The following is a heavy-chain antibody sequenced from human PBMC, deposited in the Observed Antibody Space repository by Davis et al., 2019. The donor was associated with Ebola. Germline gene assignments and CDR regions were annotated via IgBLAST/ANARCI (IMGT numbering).Heavy chain of an antibody. Sequence: ASVKVSCKASGYTFTSYYMHWVRQAPGQGLEWMGIINPSGGSTSYAQKFQGRVTMTRDTSTSTVYMELSSLRSEDTAVYYCAREVKVVAATWDSYYYYYGMDVWGQGTTVTVSS. CDR2: INPSGGST. D-gene: IGHD2-15*01. CDR1: GYTFTSYY. J-gene: IGHJ6*02. CDR3: AREVKVVAATWDSYYYYYGMDV. V-gene: IGHV1-46*01.